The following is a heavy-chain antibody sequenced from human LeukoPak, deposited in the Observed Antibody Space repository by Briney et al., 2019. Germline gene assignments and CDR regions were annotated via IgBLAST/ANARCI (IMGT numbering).Heavy chain of an antibody. CDR1: GFTFSSYW. CDR3: AREEDIVVVTAMVDY. D-gene: IGHD2-21*02. J-gene: IGHJ4*02. CDR2: INSDGSST. V-gene: IGHV3-74*01. Sequence: GGSLRLSCAASGFTFSSYWMHWVRQAPGKGLVWVSRINSDGSSTSYADSVKGRFTISGDNAKNTLYLQMNSLRAEDTAVYYCAREEDIVVVTAMVDYWGQGTLVTVSS.